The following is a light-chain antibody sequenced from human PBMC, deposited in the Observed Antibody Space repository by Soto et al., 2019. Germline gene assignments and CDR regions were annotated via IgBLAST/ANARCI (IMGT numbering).Light chain of an antibody. CDR2: DVS. V-gene: IGLV2-14*01. CDR3: SSYSSSSTLGV. CDR1: SSDVGGYNY. J-gene: IGLJ1*01. Sequence: QSALTQPAYVSGSPGQALTISCTETSSDVGGYNYVSWYQQHPGKAPKLMIYDVSHRPSGVSNRFSGSKSGNTASLTISGLQAEDEADYYCSSYSSSSTLGVFGGGTKVTVL.